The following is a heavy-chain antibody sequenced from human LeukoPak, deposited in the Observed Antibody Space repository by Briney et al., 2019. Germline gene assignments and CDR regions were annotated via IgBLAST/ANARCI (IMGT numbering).Heavy chain of an antibody. CDR3: ARDSYDFWSGYPPPAYYYYMDV. Sequence: ASVKASCKASGYTFTGYYMHWVRQAPGQGLEWMGWINPNSGGTNYAQKFQGRVTMTRDTSISTAYMELSRLRSDDTAVYYCARDSYDFWSGYPPPAYYYYMDVWGKGTTVTVSS. D-gene: IGHD3-3*01. J-gene: IGHJ6*03. CDR2: INPNSGGT. V-gene: IGHV1-2*02. CDR1: GYTFTGYY.